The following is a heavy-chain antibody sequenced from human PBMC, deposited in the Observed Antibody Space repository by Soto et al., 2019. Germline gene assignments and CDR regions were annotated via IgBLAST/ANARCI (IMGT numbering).Heavy chain of an antibody. CDR1: GFTFSSYA. CDR3: AKDPGYYDFWSGYYANYYYYYMDV. V-gene: IGHV3-23*01. CDR2: ISGSGGST. Sequence: GGSLRLSCAASGFTFSSYAMSWVRQAPGKGLEWVSAISGSGGSTYYADSVKGRFTISRDNSKNTLYLQMNSLRAEDTAVYYCAKDPGYYDFWSGYYANYYYYYMDVWGKGTTVTVSS. D-gene: IGHD3-3*01. J-gene: IGHJ6*03.